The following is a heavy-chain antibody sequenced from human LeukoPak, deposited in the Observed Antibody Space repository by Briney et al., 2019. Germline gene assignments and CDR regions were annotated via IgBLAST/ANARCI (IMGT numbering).Heavy chain of an antibody. Sequence: SVKVSCKASGFTFTSSAMQWVRQARGQRLEWIGWIVVGSGNTNYAQKFQERVTITRDMSTSTAYMELSSLRSEDTAVYYCAADSRCTSTSCNYAFDIWGQGTMVTVPS. J-gene: IGHJ3*02. V-gene: IGHV1-58*02. CDR3: AADSRCTSTSCNYAFDI. CDR2: IVVGSGNT. CDR1: GFTFTSSA. D-gene: IGHD2-2*01.